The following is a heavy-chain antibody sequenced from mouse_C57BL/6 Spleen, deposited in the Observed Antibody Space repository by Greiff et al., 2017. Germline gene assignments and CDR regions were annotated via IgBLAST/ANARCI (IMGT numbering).Heavy chain of an antibody. D-gene: IGHD1-1*01. J-gene: IGHJ3*01. CDR1: GYTFTSYW. CDR3: AREDITTVVEEGFAY. Sequence: VQLQQSGAELVKPGASVQLSCKASGYTFTSYWMHWVKQRPGRGLAWIGRIDPNSGGTKYNEKFKSKATLTVDKPSSTAYMQLSSLTSEDSAVYYCAREDITTVVEEGFAYWGQVTLVTVSA. V-gene: IGHV1-72*01. CDR2: IDPNSGGT.